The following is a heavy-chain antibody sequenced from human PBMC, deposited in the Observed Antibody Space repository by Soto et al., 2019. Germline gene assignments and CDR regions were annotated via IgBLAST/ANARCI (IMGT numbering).Heavy chain of an antibody. V-gene: IGHV5-51*01. J-gene: IGHJ3*01. CDR2: IYPGDSDT. Sequence: LGESLKISCKGSGYRFTSDWIGWVRQMSGKGLEWMGIIYPGDSDTRYSPSFQGQVTISADKSISTAYLQWSSLKASDTAMYYCARLPPRDGYNPDAFHVWGQGTMVTVSS. D-gene: IGHD5-12*01. CDR1: GYRFTSDW. CDR3: ARLPPRDGYNPDAFHV.